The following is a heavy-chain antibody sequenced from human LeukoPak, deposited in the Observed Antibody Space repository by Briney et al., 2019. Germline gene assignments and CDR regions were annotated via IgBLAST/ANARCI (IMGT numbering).Heavy chain of an antibody. J-gene: IGHJ4*02. Sequence: GGSLRLSCAASGFTVSDTYMSWVRQAAGKGLEWVSTIFDAGRTTYGDSVKGRFTVSRDTYKNTLFLQMKSLRADDTAVYYCAGATKWLAHDFWGQGTLVTVSS. D-gene: IGHD6-19*01. V-gene: IGHV3-53*01. CDR3: AGATKWLAHDF. CDR2: IFDAGRT. CDR1: GFTVSDTY.